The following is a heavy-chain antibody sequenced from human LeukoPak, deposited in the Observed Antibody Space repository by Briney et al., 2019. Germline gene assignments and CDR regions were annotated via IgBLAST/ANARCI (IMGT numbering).Heavy chain of an antibody. CDR1: GGSISISSYY. V-gene: IGHV4-39*07. J-gene: IGHJ6*03. Sequence: PSETLSLTCTVSGGSISISSYYWGWVRQPPAKGLEWLGSIYYSRSTYYNPALKSRVTISVDTSKNQFSLELSSETAADTAVYDCARDRTYMDVWGKGNTVTVSS. CDR2: IYYSRST. CDR3: ARDRTYMDV.